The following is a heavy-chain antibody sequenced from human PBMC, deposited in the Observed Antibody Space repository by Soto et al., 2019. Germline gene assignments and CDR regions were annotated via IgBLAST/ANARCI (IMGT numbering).Heavy chain of an antibody. CDR1: GGSITSGNSYS. CDR2: ISQTGAT. Sequence: QLQLQESGPGLVKPSETLSLTCAVSGGSITSGNSYSWAWIRQPPGRGLEWIGSISQTGATSYNPSLKSRFSVSLDKSKNQFSLRLSSLTAADMAAYYCARAVSPYFGTWFDPWGQGTLVTVSS. V-gene: IGHV4-30-2*01. CDR3: ARAVSPYFGTWFDP. J-gene: IGHJ5*02. D-gene: IGHD3-10*01.